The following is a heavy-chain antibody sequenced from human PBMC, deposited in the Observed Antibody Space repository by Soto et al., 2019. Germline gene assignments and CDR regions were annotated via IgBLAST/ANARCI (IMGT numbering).Heavy chain of an antibody. CDR3: ARGAGSGWYEYFEY. CDR1: GYTFTSHG. J-gene: IGHJ4*02. D-gene: IGHD6-19*01. V-gene: IGHV1-18*01. Sequence: GASVKVSCKASGYTFTSHGISWVRQTPGQGLEWMGWISAYNGNTNYAQKLQGRVTMTTDTSTSTAYMELRSLRSDDTAVYYCARGAGSGWYEYFEYWGQGTLVTVSS. CDR2: ISAYNGNT.